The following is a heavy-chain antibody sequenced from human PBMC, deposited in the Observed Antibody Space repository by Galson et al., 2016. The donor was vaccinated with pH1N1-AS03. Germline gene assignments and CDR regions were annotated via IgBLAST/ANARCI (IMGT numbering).Heavy chain of an antibody. CDR3: AKDKSPGVAATEVYCFES. D-gene: IGHD3-3*01. V-gene: IGHV3-9*01. CDR1: GFAFDDYA. Sequence: SLRLSCAASGFAFDDYAVHWVRQRPGKGLEWVAGISWNSGRMGYADFVKGRFIISRDNAKSSVYLQMSSPRAEDTAVYYCAKDKSPGVAATEVYCFESWGQGALVTVSS. J-gene: IGHJ4*02. CDR2: ISWNSGRM.